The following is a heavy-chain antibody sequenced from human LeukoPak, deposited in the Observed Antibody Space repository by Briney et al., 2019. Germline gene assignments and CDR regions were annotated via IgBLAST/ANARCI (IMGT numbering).Heavy chain of an antibody. J-gene: IGHJ6*02. D-gene: IGHD3-3*01. CDR1: VRSISSYD. V-gene: IGHV4-59*01. CDR2: IYYSGST. Sequence: SETLSLTCTVAVRSISSYDGSWIRQPPGKGLEWMEYIYYSGSTNYNPSLKSRVTISVDTSKNQFSLKLSSVTAADTAVYYCASVQSVDFWSGYYTGGMDVWGQGTTVTVSS. CDR3: ASVQSVDFWSGYYTGGMDV.